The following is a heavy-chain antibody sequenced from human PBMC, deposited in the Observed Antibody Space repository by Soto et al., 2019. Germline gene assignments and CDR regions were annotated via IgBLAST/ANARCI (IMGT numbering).Heavy chain of an antibody. V-gene: IGHV1-69*13. D-gene: IGHD3-10*01. CDR3: ARAYYYGPGSYYRYGLEV. CDR2: IIPIFGTA. CDR1: GGTFSSYA. Sequence: SVKVSCNASGGTFSSYAISWVRQAPGQGLEWMGGIIPIFGTANYAQKFHGRVTITADESTSFVYMELSSLRSEDTAVYYCARAYYYGPGSYYRYGLEVWGQGTTVTVSS. J-gene: IGHJ6*02.